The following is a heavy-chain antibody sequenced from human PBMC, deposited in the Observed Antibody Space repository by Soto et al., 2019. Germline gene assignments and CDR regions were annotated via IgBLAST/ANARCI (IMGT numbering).Heavy chain of an antibody. CDR1: GYAFTTYG. D-gene: IGHD1-1*01. Sequence: QVHLVQSGAEVKKPGASVKVSCQGSGYAFTTYGITWVRQAPGQGLEWMGWISAHNCNTNYAQKIQRRVPVPRHTSTSTAYMELRTLRYDDTAVYYCARGRYGDYWGQGALVTVSS. CDR3: ARGRYGDY. J-gene: IGHJ4*02. CDR2: ISAHNCNT. V-gene: IGHV1-18*01.